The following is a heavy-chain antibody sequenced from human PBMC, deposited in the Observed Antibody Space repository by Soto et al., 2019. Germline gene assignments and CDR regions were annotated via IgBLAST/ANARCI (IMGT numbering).Heavy chain of an antibody. D-gene: IGHD1-1*01. Sequence: QVQLVQSGAEVKKPGASVKVSCKAIGYSFTSHYMHWVRQAPGQGLEWMGTIYPGGFNIAYAQKFKDRVPMTRDPSTTTVSMELNSLTSEDSAVYYCDRDQSWHDLVWWFYPWGQGTLVTVSS. CDR2: IYPGGFNI. CDR3: DRDQSWHDLVWWFYP. V-gene: IGHV1-46*03. CDR1: GYSFTSHY. J-gene: IGHJ5*02.